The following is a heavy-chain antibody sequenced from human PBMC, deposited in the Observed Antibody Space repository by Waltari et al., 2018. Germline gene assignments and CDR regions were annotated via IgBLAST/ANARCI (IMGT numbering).Heavy chain of an antibody. J-gene: IGHJ3*01. CDR3: ARTGGWSMMDAFPL. CDR1: GYTFTDFY. Sequence: QVQLVQSGPEIKQPGASMKVSCKASGYTFTDFYLHCVRQAPGQGLEWMGWINPNSGATNYTHNFQARVTMTRDTSISTVYLELNRLQSDDTAVYYCARTGGWSMMDAFPLWGQGTMVTVSS. CDR2: INPNSGAT. D-gene: IGHD2-15*01. V-gene: IGHV1-2*07.